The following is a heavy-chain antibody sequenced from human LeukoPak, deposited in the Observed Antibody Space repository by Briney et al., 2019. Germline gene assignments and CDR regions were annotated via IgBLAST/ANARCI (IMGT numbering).Heavy chain of an antibody. J-gene: IGHJ3*02. CDR1: GYTFTGHY. CDR2: INPNSGDT. V-gene: IGHV1-2*02. CDR3: ARVVGTGDAFDI. Sequence: ASVKVSCKASGYTFTGHYLHCGRQAPGQGLGWMGWINPNSGDTNPAQKFQGRVTMTRDTSISTAYMELTSLRPDDTAVYFCARVVGTGDAFDIWGQGTMVTVSS. D-gene: IGHD2-21*02.